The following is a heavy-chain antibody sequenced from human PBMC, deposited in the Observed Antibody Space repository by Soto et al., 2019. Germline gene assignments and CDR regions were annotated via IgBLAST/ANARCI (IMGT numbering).Heavy chain of an antibody. D-gene: IGHD2-15*01. J-gene: IGHJ6*02. Sequence: EVQLVESGGVLVQPGGSLRLSCAASGFAFSGHTMNWVRQAPGKGLEWVAYIGNTLDTIYYADSVKGRFIISRDDAMKAVSLHLRSLIVDDTAVYYCAGGDCSGGSCYAIDVWGRGTTVTVSS. V-gene: IGHV3-48*01. CDR3: AGGDCSGGSCYAIDV. CDR2: IGNTLDTI. CDR1: GFAFSGHT.